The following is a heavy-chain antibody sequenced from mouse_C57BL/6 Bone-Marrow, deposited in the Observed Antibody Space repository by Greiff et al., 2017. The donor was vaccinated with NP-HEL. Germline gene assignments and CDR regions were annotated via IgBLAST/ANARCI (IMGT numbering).Heavy chain of an antibody. V-gene: IGHV1-64*01. CDR2: IHPNSGST. CDR3: SSLITTVVAPFDY. D-gene: IGHD1-1*01. CDR1: GYTFTSYW. Sequence: QVQLQQPGAELVKPGASVKLSCKASGYTFTSYWMHWVKQRPGQGLEWIGMIHPNSGSTNYNEKFKSKATLTVDKSSSTAYMQLSSLTSEDSAVYYCSSLITTVVAPFDYWGQGTTLTVSS. J-gene: IGHJ2*01.